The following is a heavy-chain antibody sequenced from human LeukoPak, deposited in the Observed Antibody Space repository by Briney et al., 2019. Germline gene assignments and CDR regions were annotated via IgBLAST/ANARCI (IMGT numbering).Heavy chain of an antibody. D-gene: IGHD3-3*01. CDR2: IYPGDSDT. Sequence: AGESLKISCKGSGYSFTSYWIGWVRQMPGKGLEWMGIIYPGDSDTRYSPSFQGQATISADKSISTAYLQWSSLKASDTAMYYCARRITIFGVVNSGFDYWGQGTLVTVSS. V-gene: IGHV5-51*01. CDR3: ARRITIFGVVNSGFDY. CDR1: GYSFTSYW. J-gene: IGHJ4*02.